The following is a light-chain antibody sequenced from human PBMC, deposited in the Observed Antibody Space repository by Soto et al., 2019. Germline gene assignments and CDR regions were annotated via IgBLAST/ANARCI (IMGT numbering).Light chain of an antibody. J-gene: IGKJ2*01. Sequence: EIVMTQSPATLSVSPGERATLSCRASQSVSINLAWYQQKPGQAPRLLIYGASTRATGVPARFSGSGSGTEFTLTISSLQSEDFAVYYCQQYINWPPAYTFGQGTKLEIK. CDR3: QQYINWPPAYT. V-gene: IGKV3-15*01. CDR2: GAS. CDR1: QSVSIN.